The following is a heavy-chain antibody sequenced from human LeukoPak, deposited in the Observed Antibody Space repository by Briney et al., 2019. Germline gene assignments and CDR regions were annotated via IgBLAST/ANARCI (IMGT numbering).Heavy chain of an antibody. CDR3: ARVRLGYCSSTSCYGWFDP. Sequence: SETLSLTCGVSGGSISTTNWWSWVRQPPGKGLEWIGEINHSGSTNYNPSLKSRVTISVDTSKNQFSLKLSSVTAADTAVYYCARVRLGYCSSTSCYGWFDPWGQGTLVTVSS. D-gene: IGHD2-2*01. CDR2: INHSGST. CDR1: GGSISTTNW. J-gene: IGHJ5*02. V-gene: IGHV4-4*02.